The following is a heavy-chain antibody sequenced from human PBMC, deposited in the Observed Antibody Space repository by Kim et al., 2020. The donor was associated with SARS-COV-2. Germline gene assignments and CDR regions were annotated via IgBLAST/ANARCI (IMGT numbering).Heavy chain of an antibody. V-gene: IGHV7-4-1*02. CDR1: GYTFTSYA. CDR2: INTNTGNP. Sequence: ASVKVSCKASGYTFTSYAMNWVRQAPGQGLEWMGWINTNTGNPTYAQGFTGRFVFSLDTSVSTAYLQISSLKAEDTAVYYCARALNWNYAWDNWFDPWGQGTLVTVSS. D-gene: IGHD1-7*01. CDR3: ARALNWNYAWDNWFDP. J-gene: IGHJ5*02.